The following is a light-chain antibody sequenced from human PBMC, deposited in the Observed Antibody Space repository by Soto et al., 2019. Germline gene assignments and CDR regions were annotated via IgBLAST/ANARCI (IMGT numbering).Light chain of an antibody. CDR1: SSNIGSNT. V-gene: IGLV1-44*01. J-gene: IGLJ2*01. CDR3: AAWDDSLNGVV. Sequence: QSVLTQPPSASGTPGQRVTISCSGSSSNIGSNTVNWYQQLPGTAPKLLIYSNNQRPSGVADRFSGSKSGTSASLAISGLQSEDEAEHYCAAWDDSLNGVVFGGGTKLTVL. CDR2: SNN.